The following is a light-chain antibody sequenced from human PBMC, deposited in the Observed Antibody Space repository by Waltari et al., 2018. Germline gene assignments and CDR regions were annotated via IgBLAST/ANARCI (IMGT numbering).Light chain of an antibody. J-gene: IGLJ3*02. V-gene: IGLV3-21*04. CDR3: QVWNSSSDHRV. Sequence: SYVLTQPPSVSVAPGKTARISCGGNNIGTTSVHWYQKKPGQAPVLVIYHDSDRPTGIPGRLCSSNSGNTATRTSSRVEAGDEADYYCQVWNSSSDHRVFGGGTKLTVL. CDR2: HDS. CDR1: NIGTTS.